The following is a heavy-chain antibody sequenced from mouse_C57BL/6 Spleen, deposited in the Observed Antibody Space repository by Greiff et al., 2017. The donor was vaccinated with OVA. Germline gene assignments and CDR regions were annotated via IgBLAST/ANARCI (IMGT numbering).Heavy chain of an antibody. CDR3: ARGSSYAMDY. V-gene: IGHV1-54*01. D-gene: IGHD1-1*01. J-gene: IGHJ4*01. CDR1: GYAFTNYL. CDR2: INPGSGGT. Sequence: QVQLKESGAELVRPGTSVKVSCKASGYAFTNYLIEWVKQRPGQGLEWIGVINPGSGGTNYNEKFKGKATLTADKSSSTAYMQLSSLTSEDSAVYFCARGSSYAMDYWGQGTSVTVSS.